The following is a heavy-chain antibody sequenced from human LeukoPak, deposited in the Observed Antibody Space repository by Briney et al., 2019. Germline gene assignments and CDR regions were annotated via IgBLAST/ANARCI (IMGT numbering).Heavy chain of an antibody. CDR1: GGTFSSYA. J-gene: IGHJ6*02. D-gene: IGHD5-18*01. CDR3: ASSLIQLWLYYYYGMDV. CDR2: IIPIFGTA. V-gene: IGHV1-69*13. Sequence: SVKVSCKASGGTFSSYAISCVRQAPGQGLEWMGGIIPIFGTANYAQKFQGRVTITADESTSTAYMELSSLRSEDTAVYYCASSLIQLWLYYYYGMDVWGQGTTVTVSS.